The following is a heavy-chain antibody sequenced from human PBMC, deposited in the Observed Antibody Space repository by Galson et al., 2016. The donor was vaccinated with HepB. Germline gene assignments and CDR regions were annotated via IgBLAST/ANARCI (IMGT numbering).Heavy chain of an antibody. V-gene: IGHV3-53*01. J-gene: IGHJ4*02. D-gene: IGHD3-22*01. CDR3: AKEHYPYDSSGYYLHYFDY. CDR1: GFTVSSNY. Sequence: SLRLSCAASGFTVSSNYMSWVRQAPGKGLEWVSLIYSGGSTYYADSVKGRFTISRDNSKNTLYLQMNSLRSEDTALYYCAKEHYPYDSSGYYLHYFDYWGQGTLVTVSS. CDR2: IYSGGST.